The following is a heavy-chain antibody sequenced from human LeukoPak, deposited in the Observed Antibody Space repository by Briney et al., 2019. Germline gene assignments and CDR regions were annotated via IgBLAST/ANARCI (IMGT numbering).Heavy chain of an antibody. J-gene: IGHJ4*02. Sequence: GGSLRLSCAASGFNFSTYALNWVRQAPGKGLEWVSAISDSGGAIYYADSVKGRFTMSRDNSKNSLFLQMNSLRAEDTAVYYCARIGFAAFTDYWGQGTLVTVSS. CDR3: ARIGFAAFTDY. CDR1: GFNFSTYA. CDR2: ISDSGGAI. V-gene: IGHV3-23*01. D-gene: IGHD3-3*02.